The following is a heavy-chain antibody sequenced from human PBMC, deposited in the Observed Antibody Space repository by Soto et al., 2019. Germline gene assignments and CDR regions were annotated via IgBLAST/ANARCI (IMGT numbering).Heavy chain of an antibody. CDR3: ARGGSSWHDPWFDP. V-gene: IGHV4-59*01. J-gene: IGHJ5*02. CDR1: GGSISSYY. Sequence: SETLSLTCTVSGGSISSYYWSWNRQPPGKGLEWIGYIYYSGSTNYNPSLKSRVTISVDTSKNQFSLKLSSVTAADTAVYYCARGGSSWHDPWFDPWGQGTLVTVSS. CDR2: IYYSGST. D-gene: IGHD6-13*01.